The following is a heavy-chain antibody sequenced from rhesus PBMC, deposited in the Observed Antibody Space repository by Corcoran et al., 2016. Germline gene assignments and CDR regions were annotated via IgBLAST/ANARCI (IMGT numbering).Heavy chain of an antibody. V-gene: IGHV4-73*01. CDR3: ARINTVLEVIATSFDY. CDR1: GGSITGYY. Sequence: QVKLQQWGEGLVKPSETLSLTCAVYGGSITGYYWSWIRQPPGKGLEWSGKINGNSANTNNNASLKTRVTLSKDTSKNQFSLKLSSVTAADTAVYYCARINTVLEVIATSFDYWGHGVLVIVSS. J-gene: IGHJ4*01. D-gene: IGHD2-21*01. CDR2: INGNSANT.